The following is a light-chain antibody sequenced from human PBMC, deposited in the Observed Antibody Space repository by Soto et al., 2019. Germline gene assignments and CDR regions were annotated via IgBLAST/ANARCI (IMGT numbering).Light chain of an antibody. CDR3: QHYNGWPPA. V-gene: IGKV3-15*01. Sequence: EIVLTQSPGTLSVSPGERATLSCRASQSIGINLAWYQQRPGQAPRLLIYGASTRATDIPATFSGSGSGTEFTLTIGSLQSEDFPVYYCQHYNGWPPAFGGGTKLEIK. CDR1: QSIGIN. J-gene: IGKJ4*01. CDR2: GAS.